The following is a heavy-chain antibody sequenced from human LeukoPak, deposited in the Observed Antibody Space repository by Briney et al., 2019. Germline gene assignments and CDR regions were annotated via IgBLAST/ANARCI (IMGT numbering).Heavy chain of an antibody. Sequence: PGGSLRLSCTASGFSFSNSCMNWLRQAPGKGLEWVANIKEDGSEIYYIDAVKGRFTISRDNAKNSLFLQMNSLRAEDTAMYYCAREWYSSGWTPPNFDFWGQGTLVTVSS. V-gene: IGHV3-7*01. D-gene: IGHD6-25*01. CDR3: AREWYSSGWTPPNFDF. CDR1: GFSFSNSC. J-gene: IGHJ4*02. CDR2: IKEDGSEI.